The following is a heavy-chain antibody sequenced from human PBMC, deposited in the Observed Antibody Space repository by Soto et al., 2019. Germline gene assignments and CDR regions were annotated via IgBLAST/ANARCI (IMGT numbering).Heavy chain of an antibody. D-gene: IGHD3-16*01. CDR3: ARDRGSRVWNGPTFDY. J-gene: IGHJ4*02. V-gene: IGHV3-21*01. Sequence: EVQLVESGGGLVRPGGSLRLSCAASGFTFSNYNMNWVRQAPGKGPEWVAFMSGRGDDIYYVDSVLGRFTISRDNAKNALYLQMNSLRAEDAAVYYCARDRGSRVWNGPTFDYWGQGTLVTVSS. CDR1: GFTFSNYN. CDR2: MSGRGDDI.